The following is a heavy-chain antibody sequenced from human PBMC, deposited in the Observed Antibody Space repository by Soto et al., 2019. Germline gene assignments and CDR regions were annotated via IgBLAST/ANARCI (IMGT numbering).Heavy chain of an antibody. J-gene: IGHJ4*02. CDR2: INHSGST. D-gene: IGHD2-21*01. CDR1: GGSFSGYY. CDR3: ARGSGVVGMGY. Sequence: QVQLQQWGAGLLKPSETLSLTCAVYGGSFSGYYWSWIRQPPGKGLEWIGEINHSGSTNYNPPLKSRVTISVDTSKNQFSLKLSSVTAADTAVYYCARGSGVVGMGYWGQGTLVTVSS. V-gene: IGHV4-34*01.